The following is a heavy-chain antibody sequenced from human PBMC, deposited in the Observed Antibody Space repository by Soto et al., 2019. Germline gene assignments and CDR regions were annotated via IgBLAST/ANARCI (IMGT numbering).Heavy chain of an antibody. J-gene: IGHJ4*02. CDR1: GDSISSYY. D-gene: IGHD7-27*01. V-gene: IGHV4-59*08. CDR3: ARPGRDWGSLEY. Sequence: QVQLQESGPGLVKPSETLSLTCTVSGDSISSYYWTWIRQPPGKGLEWIAFIYYGGSTNYNPSLTIRVTISVDTSKNQFSLNWNSVTAADTAVYYCARPGRDWGSLEYWGQGTRVTVSS. CDR2: IYYGGST.